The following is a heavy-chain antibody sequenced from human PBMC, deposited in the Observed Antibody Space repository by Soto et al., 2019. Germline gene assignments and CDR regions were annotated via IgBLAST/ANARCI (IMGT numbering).Heavy chain of an antibody. D-gene: IGHD4-17*01. Sequence: ASVKVSCKASGGTFSSYAISWVRQAPGQGLEWMGGIIPIFGTANYAQKFQGRVTITADESTSTAYMELSSLGSEDTAVYYCARVPSLHDYGDYNYYYYYGMDVWGQGTTVTVSS. J-gene: IGHJ6*02. CDR2: IIPIFGTA. V-gene: IGHV1-69*13. CDR3: ARVPSLHDYGDYNYYYYYGMDV. CDR1: GGTFSSYA.